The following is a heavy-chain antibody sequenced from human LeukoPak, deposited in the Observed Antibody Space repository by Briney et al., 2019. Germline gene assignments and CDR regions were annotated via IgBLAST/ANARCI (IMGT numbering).Heavy chain of an antibody. CDR3: AVGEFDY. CDR2: IYSSGST. J-gene: IGHJ4*02. V-gene: IGHV4-39*01. Sequence: SETLSLTCTVSGGSISSSTYYWGWIRQPPGKGLEWIGSIYSSGSTYYNPSLKSRVTISVDMSKTQFSLNLSSVTAADTAVYYCAVGEFDYWGQGILVTVSS. CDR1: GGSISSSTYY. D-gene: IGHD3-10*01.